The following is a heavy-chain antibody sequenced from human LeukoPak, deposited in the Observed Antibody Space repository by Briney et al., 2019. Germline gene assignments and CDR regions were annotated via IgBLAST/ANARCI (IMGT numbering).Heavy chain of an antibody. D-gene: IGHD3-10*01. V-gene: IGHV3-7*03. J-gene: IGHJ3*02. CDR2: IKEDGSEK. CDR1: GFTFSTCW. CDR3: AKGTLRGTWDAFDI. Sequence: GGSLRLSCAASGFTFSTCWMTWVRQAPGKGLEWVANIKEDGSEKKYVDSVKGRFTISRDNAKNSLYLQMNSLRAEDMALYYCAKGTLRGTWDAFDIWGQGTMVTVSS.